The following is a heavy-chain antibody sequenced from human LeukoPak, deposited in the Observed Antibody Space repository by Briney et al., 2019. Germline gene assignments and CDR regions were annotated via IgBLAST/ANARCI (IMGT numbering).Heavy chain of an antibody. CDR2: IYPGDSDT. CDR3: ARAPDLDIVVVYDAFDI. Sequence: GESLQISCKDSGYSFTSYWIGWVRQMPGKGLEWMGIIYPGDSDTRYSPSFQGQVTISADKSISTAYLQWSSLKASDTAMYYCARAPDLDIVVVYDAFDIWGQGTMVTVSS. J-gene: IGHJ3*02. D-gene: IGHD2-2*01. V-gene: IGHV5-51*01. CDR1: GYSFTSYW.